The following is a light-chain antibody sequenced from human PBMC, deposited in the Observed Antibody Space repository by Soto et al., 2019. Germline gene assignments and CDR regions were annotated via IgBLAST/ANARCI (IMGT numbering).Light chain of an antibody. CDR2: GAS. CDR3: QQRSNRPLT. V-gene: IGKV3-15*01. J-gene: IGKJ5*01. Sequence: EVVIPPSPDTRSVSPGSRATLSCRASQRISSNLAWYQQRPGQAPRLLIYGASTRAPGIPARFSGSGSETEFTLTIGSLDPEDFAVYYCQQRSNRPLTFGQGTRLET. CDR1: QRISSN.